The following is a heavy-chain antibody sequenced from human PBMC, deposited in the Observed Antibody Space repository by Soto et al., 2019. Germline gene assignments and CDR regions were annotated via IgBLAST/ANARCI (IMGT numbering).Heavy chain of an antibody. CDR2: IVPIFGTT. V-gene: IGHV1-69*13. CDR3: ARPDEGIYHANRRYYSSLDV. CDR1: GGVFRRYA. J-gene: IGHJ6*02. Sequence: SVKVSCKVSGGVFRRYAISWVRQAPGQGLEWLGGIVPIFGTTNYAQKFQGRVTIVADESTSAAYMDLSSLRSDDTAVYYCARPDEGIYHANRRYYSSLDVWGPGTTVSGSS. D-gene: IGHD1-26*01.